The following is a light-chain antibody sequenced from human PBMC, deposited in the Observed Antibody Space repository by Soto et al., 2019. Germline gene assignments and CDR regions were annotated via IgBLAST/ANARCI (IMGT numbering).Light chain of an antibody. J-gene: IGLJ3*02. CDR3: SSYPSSSTHWV. CDR1: SSDVGGYNY. V-gene: IGLV2-14*01. Sequence: QSALTQPASVSGSPGQSITISCTGTSSDVGGYNYVSWYQQHPGKAPKFMIYEVSNRPSGVSNRFSGSKSGNTASLTISGLQAEDEADYYCSSYPSSSTHWVFGGGTKVTVL. CDR2: EVS.